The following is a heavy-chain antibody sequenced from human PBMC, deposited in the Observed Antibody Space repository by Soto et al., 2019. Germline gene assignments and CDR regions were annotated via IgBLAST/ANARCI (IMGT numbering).Heavy chain of an antibody. CDR2: IDSSSSFI. CDR3: ARDPLWFGEIGYFDY. CDR1: VFTFSSHA. Sequence: EVQLVESGGSLVKPGGSLRLSCAASVFTFSSHAMNWVRQAPGKGLEWISSIDSSSSFIYYADSVKGRFTISRDNAKNSVFLHMSSLRADDTAVYYCARDPLWFGEIGYFDYWGQGALVTVSS. V-gene: IGHV3-21*06. J-gene: IGHJ4*02. D-gene: IGHD3-10*01.